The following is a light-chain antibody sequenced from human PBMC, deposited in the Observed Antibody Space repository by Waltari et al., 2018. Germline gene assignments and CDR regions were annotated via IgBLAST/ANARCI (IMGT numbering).Light chain of an antibody. CDR3: QQYNNWLYT. V-gene: IGKV3-15*01. CDR1: QSGSSN. CDR2: GAS. Sequence: EIVMTQSPAPLSVSPGERATLPSRASQSGSSNLAWYQQKPGQAPRLLIYGASTRATGIPARFSGSGSGTEFTLTISSLQSEDFAVYYCQQYNNWLYTFGQGTKLEIK. J-gene: IGKJ2*01.